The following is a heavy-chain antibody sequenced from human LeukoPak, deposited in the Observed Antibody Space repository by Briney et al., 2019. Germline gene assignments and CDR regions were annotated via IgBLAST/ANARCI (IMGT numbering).Heavy chain of an antibody. CDR1: GGSFSGYY. Sequence: SETLSLTCAVYGGSFSGYYWSWIRQPPGKGLEWIGEINHSGSTNYNPTLKSRVTISVDTSKNQFSLKLSSVTTADTAVYYCATPDNSGYYYLYWGQGTLVTVSS. D-gene: IGHD3-22*01. V-gene: IGHV4-34*01. J-gene: IGHJ4*02. CDR3: ATPDNSGYYYLY. CDR2: INHSGST.